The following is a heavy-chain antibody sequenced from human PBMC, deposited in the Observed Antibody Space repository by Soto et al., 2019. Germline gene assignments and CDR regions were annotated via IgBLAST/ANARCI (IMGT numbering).Heavy chain of an antibody. CDR2: ISSSSSTI. J-gene: IGHJ5*02. Sequence: EVQLVESGGGLVQPGGSLRLSCAASGFTFSSYSMNWVRQAPGKGLEWVSYISSSSSTIYYADSVKGRFTISRDNAKNSLYLQMNSLRDEDTAVYYCARGGAARWVSWFDPWGQGTLVTVSS. CDR3: ARGGAARWVSWFDP. D-gene: IGHD6-6*01. V-gene: IGHV3-48*02. CDR1: GFTFSSYS.